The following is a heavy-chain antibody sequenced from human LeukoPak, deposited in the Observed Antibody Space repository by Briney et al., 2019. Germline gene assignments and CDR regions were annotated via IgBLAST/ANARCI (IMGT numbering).Heavy chain of an antibody. CDR1: GFTFSSYW. J-gene: IGHJ4*02. D-gene: IGHD1/OR15-1a*01. CDR2: IKQAGTEK. Sequence: GGSLRLSCAASGFTFSSYWMTWVRQAPGKGLEWVANIKQAGTEKYYVDSVKGRFTISRDNAKNSLFLQMNSLRAEDTAVYFCARDPGRTGFDYWGQGTLVTVSS. V-gene: IGHV3-7*03. CDR3: ARDPGRTGFDY.